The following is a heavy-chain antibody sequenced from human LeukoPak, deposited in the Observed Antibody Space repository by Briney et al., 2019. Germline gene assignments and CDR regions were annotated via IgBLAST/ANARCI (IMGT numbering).Heavy chain of an antibody. J-gene: IGHJ4*02. Sequence: ASVKVSCKASGYTFTSYGISWVRQAPGQGFEWMGWISAYNGNTNYAQKLQGRVTMTTDTSTSTAYMELRSLRSDDTAVYYCARTDYDFWSGTYFDYWGQGTLVTVSS. CDR2: ISAYNGNT. CDR1: GYTFTSYG. CDR3: ARTDYDFWSGTYFDY. V-gene: IGHV1-18*01. D-gene: IGHD3-3*01.